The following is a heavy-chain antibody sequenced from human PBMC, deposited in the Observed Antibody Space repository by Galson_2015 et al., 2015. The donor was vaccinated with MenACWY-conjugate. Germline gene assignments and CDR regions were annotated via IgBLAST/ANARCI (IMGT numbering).Heavy chain of an antibody. D-gene: IGHD3-16*01. V-gene: IGHV3-30-3*01. Sequence: SLRLSCAASGFTFSSYAMHWVRQAPGKGLEWVAVISYDGNNKYYADSVKGRFTISRDSTKNTLYLQMNSLRAEDTAVYYCARDQWGEVPGAGTDYWGQGTLVTVSS. CDR3: ARDQWGEVPGAGTDY. CDR2: ISYDGNNK. CDR1: GFTFSSYA. J-gene: IGHJ4*02.